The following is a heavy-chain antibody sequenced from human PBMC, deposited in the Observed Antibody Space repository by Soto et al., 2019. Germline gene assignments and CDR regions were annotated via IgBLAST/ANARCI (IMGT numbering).Heavy chain of an antibody. J-gene: IGHJ4*02. CDR1: GFTFSSFA. D-gene: IGHD1-26*01. Sequence: GSLLLTCAASGFTFSSFAMTGVRQAPGGGLEWVSALTPGGETTHYIDSVKGRFTISRDNAKNTLYLQMNSLTAADTAVYYCAKDSPDSGQYQDLDYWGQGTLVTVYS. V-gene: IGHV3-23*01. CDR3: AKDSPDSGQYQDLDY. CDR2: LTPGGETT.